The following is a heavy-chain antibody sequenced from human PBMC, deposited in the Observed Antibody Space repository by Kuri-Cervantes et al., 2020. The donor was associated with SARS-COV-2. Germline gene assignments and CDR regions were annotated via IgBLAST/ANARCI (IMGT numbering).Heavy chain of an antibody. CDR1: GYTFTSYD. D-gene: IGHD4-23*01. Sequence: ASVKVSCKASGYTFTSYDINWVRPATGQGLEWMGWMNPNSGNTGYAQKFQGRVTITRNTTISTAYMELSSLRSEDTAVYYCARVEEGMTTVVTSIYYYYYMDIWGKGTTVTVSS. J-gene: IGHJ6*03. V-gene: IGHV1-8*03. CDR2: MNPNSGNT. CDR3: ARVEEGMTTVVTSIYYYYYMDI.